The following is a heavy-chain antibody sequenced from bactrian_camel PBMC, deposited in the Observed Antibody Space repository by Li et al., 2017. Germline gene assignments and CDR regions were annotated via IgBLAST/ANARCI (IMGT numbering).Heavy chain of an antibody. Sequence: HVQLVESGGGSVPAGGSLRLSCVTSGSIYSECTMGWYRQAPGKERELVATILSDGRTYYVDSVKGRFTISQDNAKNTVYLQMNSLKPEGTAMYYCAAAFRSNDCTYWERYNYWSQGTQVTVS. D-gene: IGHD3*01. CDR2: ILSDGRT. J-gene: IGHJ4*01. CDR3: AAAFRSNDCTYWERYNY. CDR1: GSIYSECT. V-gene: IGHV3S53*01.